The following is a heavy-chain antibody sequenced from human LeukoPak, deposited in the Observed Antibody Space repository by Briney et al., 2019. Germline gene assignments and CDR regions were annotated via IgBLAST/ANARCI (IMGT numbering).Heavy chain of an antibody. CDR2: IIPIFGTA. CDR1: GGTFSSYA. CDR3: ARGDTAMVQNWFDP. J-gene: IGHJ5*02. V-gene: IGHV1-69*13. D-gene: IGHD5-18*01. Sequence: GASVKVSCKASGGTFSSYAISWVRQAPGQGLEWMGGIIPIFGTANYAQKFQGRVTITADESTSTAYMELSSLRSEDTAVYHCARGDTAMVQNWFDPWGQGTLVTVSS.